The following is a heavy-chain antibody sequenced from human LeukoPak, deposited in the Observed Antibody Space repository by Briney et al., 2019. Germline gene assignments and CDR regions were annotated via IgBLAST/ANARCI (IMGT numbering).Heavy chain of an antibody. J-gene: IGHJ6*03. CDR3: ARVGYSYGSYYYYYYMDV. CDR1: GYSISSGYY. CDR2: IYHSGST. V-gene: IGHV4-38-2*01. Sequence: SETLSLTRAVSGYSISSGYYWGWIRPPPGKGLEWIGSIYHSGSTYYNPSLKSRVTISVDTSKNQFSLKPSSVTAADTAVYYCARVGYSYGSYYYYYYMDVWGKGTTVTVSS. D-gene: IGHD5-18*01.